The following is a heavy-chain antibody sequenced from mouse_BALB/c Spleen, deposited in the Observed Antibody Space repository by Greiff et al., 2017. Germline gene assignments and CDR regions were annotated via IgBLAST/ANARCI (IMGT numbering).Heavy chain of an antibody. CDR2: ILPGSGST. J-gene: IGHJ4*01. D-gene: IGHD2-4*01. CDR3: ARGRITTPPGYAMDY. CDR1: GYTFSSYW. Sequence: QVQLQQSGAELMKPGASVKISCKATGYTFSSYWIEWVKQRPGHGLEWIGEILPGSGSTNYNEKFKGKATFTADTSSNTAYMQLSSLTSEDSAVYYCARGRITTPPGYAMDYWGQGTSVTVSS. V-gene: IGHV1-9*01.